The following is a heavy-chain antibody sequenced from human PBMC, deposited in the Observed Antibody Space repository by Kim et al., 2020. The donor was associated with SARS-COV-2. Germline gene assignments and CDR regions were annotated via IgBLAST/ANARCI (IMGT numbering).Heavy chain of an antibody. V-gene: IGHV1-69*04. CDR1: GGTFSSYA. Sequence: SVKVSCKASGGTFSSYAISWVRQAPGQGLEWMGRIIPILGIANYAQKFQGRVTITADKSTSTAYMELSSLRSEDTAVYYCARSSLGDLYFDYWGQGTLVTVSS. J-gene: IGHJ4*02. CDR2: IIPILGIA. CDR3: ARSSLGDLYFDY. D-gene: IGHD3-16*01.